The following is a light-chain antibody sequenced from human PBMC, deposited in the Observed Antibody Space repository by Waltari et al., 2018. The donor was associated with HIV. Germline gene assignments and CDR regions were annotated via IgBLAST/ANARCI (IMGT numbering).Light chain of an antibody. CDR1: NIGSKS. CDR3: QVWDSSSDHSYV. Sequence: SYVLTQPPSVSVAPGKTARITCGGNNIGSKSGHWYQQKPGQAPVLVIYDDSDRPSGIPERFSGSNSGNTATLTISRVEAGDEADYYCQVWDSSSDHSYVFGTGTKVTVL. J-gene: IGLJ1*01. V-gene: IGLV3-21*04. CDR2: DDS.